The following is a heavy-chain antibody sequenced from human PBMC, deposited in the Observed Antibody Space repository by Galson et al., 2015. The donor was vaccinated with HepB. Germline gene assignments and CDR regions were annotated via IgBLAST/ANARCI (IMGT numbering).Heavy chain of an antibody. Sequence: SLRLSCAASGFTFSSYGMHWVRRAPGKGLEWVAVIWYDGSNKYYADSVKGRFTVSRDNSKNTLYLQMNSLRAEDTAVYYCARNLGYDFWSGPDYWGQGTLVTVSS. J-gene: IGHJ4*02. CDR3: ARNLGYDFWSGPDY. V-gene: IGHV3-33*01. CDR1: GFTFSSYG. CDR2: IWYDGSNK. D-gene: IGHD3-3*01.